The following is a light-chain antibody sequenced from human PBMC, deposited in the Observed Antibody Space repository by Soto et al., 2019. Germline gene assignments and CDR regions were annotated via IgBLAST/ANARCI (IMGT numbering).Light chain of an antibody. J-gene: IGKJ4*01. V-gene: IGKV4-1*01. Sequence: DIVRTQSPDSLAVFLGARATINCKSSQSVLFSSNNKNYLAWYQQKPGQPPKLLIRWASTRESGVPERFSGSGAWTDFTLFINNVQAEDVAVYYCQQDYSSLGLPFGGGTKVEI. CDR2: WAS. CDR1: QSVLFSSNNKNY. CDR3: QQDYSSLGLP.